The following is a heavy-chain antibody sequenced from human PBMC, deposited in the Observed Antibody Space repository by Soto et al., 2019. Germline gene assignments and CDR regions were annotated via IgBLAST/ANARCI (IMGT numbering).Heavy chain of an antibody. V-gene: IGHV3-74*01. J-gene: IGHJ6*02. CDR1: GFTFSSNW. CDR2: INTDETRI. CDR3: ARGIKYYYGMDV. Sequence: EVQLVESGGGLVQPGGSLRLSCVASGFTFSSNWMHWVRQAPGKGLVWVSRINTDETRITYAESVKGRFTISRDNDKNTVYLKMNSPRAEDTAVYYCARGIKYYYGMDVWGQGTTVTVSS.